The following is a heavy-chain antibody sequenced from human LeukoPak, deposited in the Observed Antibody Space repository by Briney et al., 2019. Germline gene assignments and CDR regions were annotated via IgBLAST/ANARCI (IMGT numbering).Heavy chain of an antibody. V-gene: IGHV3-33*01. CDR2: IWYDGTNK. CDR3: ARRVARYYVDY. CDR1: GFTFSSYG. Sequence: GGSLRLSCVASGFTFSSYGMNWVRQAPGKGLEWVAVIWYDGTNKFYADSVKGRFTISRDNSKNTLYLQMNSLSAEDTAVYYCARRVARYYVDYWGQGTLVTVSS. J-gene: IGHJ4*02.